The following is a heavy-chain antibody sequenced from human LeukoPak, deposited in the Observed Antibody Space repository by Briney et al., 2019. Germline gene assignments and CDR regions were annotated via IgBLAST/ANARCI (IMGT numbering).Heavy chain of an antibody. CDR3: ARGAGFGGYSRYYMDV. CDR1: GYTFTANY. D-gene: IGHD3-16*01. V-gene: IGHV1-2*02. Sequence: ASVKVSCKASGYTFTANYIHWVRQAPGQGLEWMGWINPNSGGTNYGQKSQARVTMTGDTSISTAYMELNSLRSDDTAVYYCARGAGFGGYSRYYMDVWGKGTTVTVSS. CDR2: INPNSGGT. J-gene: IGHJ6*03.